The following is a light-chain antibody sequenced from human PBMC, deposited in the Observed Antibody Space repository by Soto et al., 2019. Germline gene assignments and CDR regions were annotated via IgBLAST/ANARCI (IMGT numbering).Light chain of an antibody. CDR1: SSNIGAGYD. J-gene: IGLJ2*01. Sequence: QSVLTQPPSVSGAPGQRVTISCTGSSSNIGAGYDVHWYQQVPGTAPKLLIYGNINRPSGVPDRFSGSKSGTSASLAITGLQADDEADYYCQSYDSSLTAVFGGGTKVTVL. CDR3: QSYDSSLTAV. CDR2: GNI. V-gene: IGLV1-40*01.